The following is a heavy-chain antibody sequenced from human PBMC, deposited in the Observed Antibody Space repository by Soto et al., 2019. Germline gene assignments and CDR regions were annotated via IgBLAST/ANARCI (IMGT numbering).Heavy chain of an antibody. CDR1: GYTFTSYY. Sequence: ASVKVSCKASGYTFTSYYMHWVRQAPGQGLEWMGIINPSGGSTSYAQKFQGRVTMTRDTSTSTVYMELSSLRSEDTAVYYCARSSRGGYSYKNWFDPWGQGTLVTVSS. V-gene: IGHV1-46*01. D-gene: IGHD5-18*01. CDR3: ARSSRGGYSYKNWFDP. CDR2: INPSGGST. J-gene: IGHJ5*02.